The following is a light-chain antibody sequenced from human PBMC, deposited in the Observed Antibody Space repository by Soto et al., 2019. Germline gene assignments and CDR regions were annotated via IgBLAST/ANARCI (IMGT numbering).Light chain of an antibody. J-gene: IGKJ1*01. CDR3: QHYVPSLTT. V-gene: IGKV3-20*01. CDR2: GAS. CDR1: QSVTSNY. Sequence: EIVLTQSPGTLSLSPGERATLSCGASQSVTSNYLAWYQQKPGQAPRLLIFGASIRVKGIPDRFIGSGSGTDFTLTISRLEPEDFAVYYCQHYVPSLTTFGQGTKVDIK.